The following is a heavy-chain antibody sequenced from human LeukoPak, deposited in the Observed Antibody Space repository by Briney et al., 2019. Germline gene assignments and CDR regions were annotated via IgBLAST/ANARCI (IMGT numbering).Heavy chain of an antibody. D-gene: IGHD6-13*01. CDR2: INHSGST. CDR3: ARAPPGIAAAGSRFNWFDP. CDR1: GGSFSDDC. Sequence: SETQSLSCAVYGGSFSDDCWSWSRQPPGKGMEWIGEINHSGSTNYNPSLKSRVTISVDTSKNQFSLKSSSVTAADTAVYYCARAPPGIAAAGSRFNWFDPSGQGTLVTVSS. J-gene: IGHJ5*02. V-gene: IGHV4-34*01.